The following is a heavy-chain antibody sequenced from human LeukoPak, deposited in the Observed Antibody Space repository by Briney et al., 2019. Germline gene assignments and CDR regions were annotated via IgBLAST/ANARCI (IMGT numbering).Heavy chain of an antibody. Sequence: GGSLRLSCAASGFTFSSYAMTWVRQAPGRGLEWVSVIGGSGGSTYYADSVKGRFTISRDNSKNTLYLQMNSLRAEDTAVYYCAKGRSGSYSSLDYWGQGTLVTVSS. V-gene: IGHV3-23*01. CDR1: GFTFSSYA. CDR3: AKGRSGSYSSLDY. CDR2: IGGSGGST. D-gene: IGHD1-26*01. J-gene: IGHJ4*02.